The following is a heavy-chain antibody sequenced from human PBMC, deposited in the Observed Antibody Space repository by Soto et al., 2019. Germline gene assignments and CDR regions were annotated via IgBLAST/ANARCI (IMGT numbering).Heavy chain of an antibody. CDR1: GFMFSSYA. D-gene: IGHD1-26*01. J-gene: IGHJ4*02. V-gene: IGHV3-30-3*01. CDR2: QTYDGCNK. Sequence: QVQLVESGGGVVQPGRSLRLSCEASGFMFSSYAMHWVRQAPGKWLEWVAVQTYDGCNKYYADSVKGRFTISRANSKNSLYLQMNSLRAEDTAVYYCAIARGLLVDYWGQGTMVTVSS. CDR3: AIARGLLVDY.